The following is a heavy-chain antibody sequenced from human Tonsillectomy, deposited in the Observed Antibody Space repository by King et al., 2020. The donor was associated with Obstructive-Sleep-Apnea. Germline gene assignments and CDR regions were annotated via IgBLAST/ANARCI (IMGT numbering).Heavy chain of an antibody. CDR1: GYSFTSYW. CDR2: IYPGDSDT. CDR3: VTSKGYCKSTSCYAPFDY. J-gene: IGHJ4*02. D-gene: IGHD2-2*01. Sequence: EGQLVQSGAEVIKPGESLKISCKGSGYSFTSYWIGWVRQMPGKGLEWMGIIYPGDSDTRDSPSFQGPVTISADKSISTPYLQWSSLKASDTAMYYCVTSKGYCKSTSCYAPFDYWRQGTLVTVSS. V-gene: IGHV5-51*01.